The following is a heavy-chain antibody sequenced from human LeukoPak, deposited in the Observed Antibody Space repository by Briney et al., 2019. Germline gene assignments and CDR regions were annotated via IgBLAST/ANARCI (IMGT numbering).Heavy chain of an antibody. CDR2: IKQDGSEK. D-gene: IGHD6-6*01. V-gene: IGHV3-7*01. CDR3: AKDMRASSSSLDY. Sequence: GGSLRLSCAASGFTFSSYWMSWVRQAPGKGLEWVANIKQDGSEKYYVDSVKGRFTISRDNAKNSLYLQMNSLRAEDTAVYYCAKDMRASSSSLDYWGQGTLVTVSS. CDR1: GFTFSSYW. J-gene: IGHJ4*02.